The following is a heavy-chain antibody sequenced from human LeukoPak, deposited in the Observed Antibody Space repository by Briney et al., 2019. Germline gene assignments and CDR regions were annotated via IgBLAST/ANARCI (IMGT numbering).Heavy chain of an antibody. CDR3: AREALPYDSSGYEGGYFDY. D-gene: IGHD3-22*01. V-gene: IGHV4-39*07. CDR1: GGSISSSSYY. J-gene: IGHJ4*02. CDR2: IYYSGST. Sequence: SETLSLTCTVSGGSISSSSYYWGWIRQPPGKGLEWIGSIYYSGSTNYNPSLKSRVTVSVDTSKNQFSLKLSSVTAADTAVYYCAREALPYDSSGYEGGYFDYWGQGTLVTVSS.